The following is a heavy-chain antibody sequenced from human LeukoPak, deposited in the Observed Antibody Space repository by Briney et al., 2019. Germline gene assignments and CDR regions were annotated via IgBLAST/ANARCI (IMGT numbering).Heavy chain of an antibody. D-gene: IGHD3-22*01. V-gene: IGHV4-61*02. CDR1: GGSISSGSYY. Sequence: SETLSLTCTVSGGSISSGSYYWSWIRQPAGKGLEWIGRIYTSGSTNYNPSLKSRVTISVDPSKNQFSLKLSSVTAADTAVYYCARDHYYDSSGYYNWFDPWGQGTLVTVSS. J-gene: IGHJ5*02. CDR3: ARDHYYDSSGYYNWFDP. CDR2: IYTSGST.